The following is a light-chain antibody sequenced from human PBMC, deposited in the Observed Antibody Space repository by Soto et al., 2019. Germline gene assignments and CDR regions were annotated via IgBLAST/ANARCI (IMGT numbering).Light chain of an antibody. V-gene: IGLV1-40*01. CDR3: QSYYSSLSGYV. Sequence: QSVLTQPPSVSGAPGQRVTISCIVSSSNIGAGYDVHWYQQLPGTAPKLLIYGNSNRPSAVPDRFSGSKSGTSASLAITGLQAEDEADYYCQSYYSSLSGYVFGTGTKLTVL. J-gene: IGLJ1*01. CDR1: SSNIGAGYD. CDR2: GNS.